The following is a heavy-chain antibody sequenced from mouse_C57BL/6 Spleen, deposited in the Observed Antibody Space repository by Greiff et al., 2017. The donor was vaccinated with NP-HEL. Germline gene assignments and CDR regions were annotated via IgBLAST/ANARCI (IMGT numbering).Heavy chain of an antibody. D-gene: IGHD4-1*01. J-gene: IGHJ3*01. CDR1: GYTFTDYE. Sequence: VQVVESGAELVRPGASVTLSCKASGYTFTDYEMHWVKQTPVHGLEWIGAIDPETGGTAYNQKFKGKAILTADKSSSTAYMELRSLTSEDSAVYYCTNWAPWFAYWGQGTLVTVSA. V-gene: IGHV1-15*01. CDR2: IDPETGGT. CDR3: TNWAPWFAY.